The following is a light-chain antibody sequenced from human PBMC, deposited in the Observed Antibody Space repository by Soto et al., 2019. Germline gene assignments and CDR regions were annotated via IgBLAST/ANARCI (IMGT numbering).Light chain of an antibody. CDR3: SSYAGTHIV. V-gene: IGLV2-8*01. CDR1: SSDVGGYDY. CDR2: DVS. Sequence: QSALTQPPSASGSPGQSVAISCTGTSSDVGGYDYVSWYQQYPGKAPKLMIYDVSKRPSGVPDRFSGSKSGNTASLTVSGLQAEDEADYYCSSYAGTHIVFGTGTSSPS. J-gene: IGLJ1*01.